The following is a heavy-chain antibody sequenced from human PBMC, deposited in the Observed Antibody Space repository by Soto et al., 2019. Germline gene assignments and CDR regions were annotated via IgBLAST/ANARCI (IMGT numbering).Heavy chain of an antibody. CDR3: ARVRFGESLNDY. CDR2: IIPIFGTA. CDR1: GGTFSSYA. D-gene: IGHD3-10*01. V-gene: IGHV1-69*13. J-gene: IGHJ4*02. Sequence: GASVKVSCKASGGTFSSYAISWVRQAPGQGLEWMGGIIPIFGTANYAQKFQGRVTITADESTSTAYMELSSLRSEDTAVYYCARVRFGESLNDYWGQGTLVTVSS.